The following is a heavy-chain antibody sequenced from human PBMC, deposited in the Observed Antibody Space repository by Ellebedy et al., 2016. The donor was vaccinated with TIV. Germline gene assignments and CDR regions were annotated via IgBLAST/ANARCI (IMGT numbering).Heavy chain of an antibody. V-gene: IGHV3-74*01. Sequence: GESLKISCAASGFPFSNFWIHWARHAPGKGLVWVSRISSDGSKTDYADSVSGRFTISRYNAMNTVYLQMSSLRVEDTAVYYCARDSGPSNHTTTDVFDVWGQGTMVTVSS. CDR3: ARDSGPSNHTTTDVFDV. D-gene: IGHD6-25*01. CDR2: ISSDGSKT. CDR1: GFPFSNFW. J-gene: IGHJ3*01.